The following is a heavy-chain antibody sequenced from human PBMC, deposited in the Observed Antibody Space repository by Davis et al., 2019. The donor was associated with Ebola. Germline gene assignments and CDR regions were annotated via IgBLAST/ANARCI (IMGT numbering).Heavy chain of an antibody. CDR1: GGSFSGYY. D-gene: IGHD2-15*01. CDR3: ARGYSNWFDP. Sequence: GSLRLSCAVHGGSFSGYYWSWIRQPPGKGLEWIGEINHSGSTNYNPSLKSRVTISVDTSKNQFSLKLSSVTAADTAVYYCARGYSNWFDPWGQGTLVTVSS. V-gene: IGHV4-34*01. J-gene: IGHJ5*02. CDR2: INHSGST.